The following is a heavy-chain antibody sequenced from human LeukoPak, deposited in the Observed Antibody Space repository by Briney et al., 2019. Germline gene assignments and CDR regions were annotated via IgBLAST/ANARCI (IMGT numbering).Heavy chain of an antibody. CDR1: GGSFSGYY. Sequence: SETLSLTCAVYGGSFSGYYWSWIRQPPGKGLEWIGEINHSGSTNYNPSLKSRVTISVDTSKNQFSLKLSSVTAADTAVYYCARSNADCSGGSCYPDYWGQGTLVTVSS. V-gene: IGHV4-34*01. CDR3: ARSNADCSGGSCYPDY. CDR2: INHSGST. D-gene: IGHD2-15*01. J-gene: IGHJ4*02.